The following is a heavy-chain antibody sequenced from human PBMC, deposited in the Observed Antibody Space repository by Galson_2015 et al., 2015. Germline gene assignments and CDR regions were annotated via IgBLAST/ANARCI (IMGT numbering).Heavy chain of an antibody. J-gene: IGHJ4*02. CDR1: GFTFSSYG. CDR2: ISYDGSNK. V-gene: IGHV3-30*03. D-gene: IGHD2/OR15-2a*01. Sequence: SLRLSCAASGFTFSSYGMHWVRQAPGKGLEWVAVISYDGSNKYYADSVKGRFTISRDNSKNTLYLQMNSLRAEDTAVYYCAREKSSRYYFDYWGQGTLVTVSS. CDR3: AREKSSRYYFDY.